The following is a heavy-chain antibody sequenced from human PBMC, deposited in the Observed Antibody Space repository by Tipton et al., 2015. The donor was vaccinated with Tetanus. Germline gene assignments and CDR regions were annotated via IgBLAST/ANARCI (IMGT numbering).Heavy chain of an antibody. CDR1: GDSVSSNSAA. D-gene: IGHD3-10*01. CDR2: TYYRSKWNN. J-gene: IGHJ4*02. V-gene: IGHV6-1*01. Sequence: GLVKPSQTLSLTCAISGDSVSSNSAAWNWIRQSPSRGLEWLGRTYYRSKWNNEYAVSVKSRLTINPDTSKNQVSLQLNSVTPDDPAVYYCARDPLGDETIFDYWGQGTLVTVSS. CDR3: ARDPLGDETIFDY.